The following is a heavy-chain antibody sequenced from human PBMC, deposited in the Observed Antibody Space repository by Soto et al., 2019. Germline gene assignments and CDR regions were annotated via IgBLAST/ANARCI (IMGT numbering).Heavy chain of an antibody. J-gene: IGHJ6*02. D-gene: IGHD5-18*01. CDR3: ARGSGYSYGRYYYYYGMDV. Sequence: SETLSLTCTVSGGSISSYYWSWIRQPPGKGLEWIGYIYYSGSTNYNPSLKGRVTISVDTSKNQFSLKLSSVTAADTAVYYCARGSGYSYGRYYYYYGMDVWGQGTTLTVSS. CDR1: GGSISSYY. V-gene: IGHV4-59*01. CDR2: IYYSGST.